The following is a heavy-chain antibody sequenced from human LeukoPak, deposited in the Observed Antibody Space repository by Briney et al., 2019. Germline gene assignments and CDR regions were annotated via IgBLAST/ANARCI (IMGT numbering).Heavy chain of an antibody. V-gene: IGHV3-7*01. CDR3: ARDGFDAGIYFDY. Sequence: PGGSLRLSCAVSGFTFSSHWMSWVRQAPGKGLEWVANINQDGSQRCYVDSAKGRFTISRDNAKNSLYLQMDSLRVEDTAVYYCARDGFDAGIYFDYWGQGALVIVSP. CDR2: INQDGSQR. CDR1: GFTFSSHW. D-gene: IGHD3-9*01. J-gene: IGHJ4*02.